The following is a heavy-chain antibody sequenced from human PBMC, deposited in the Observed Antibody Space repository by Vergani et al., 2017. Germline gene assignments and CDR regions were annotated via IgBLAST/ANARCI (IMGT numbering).Heavy chain of an antibody. Sequence: QLQLQESGPGLVKPSATLSLTCSVSGASIRSSNYYWGWIRQPPGKGLEWIASIYYSGSTYYNPSLKSRVTISVDTSKNQFSLKLSSVTAADTAVYYCASPVWHGFYGNFDNWGQGTLVTVSS. CDR2: IYYSGST. V-gene: IGHV4-39*01. CDR1: GASIRSSNYY. J-gene: IGHJ4*02. D-gene: IGHD3-3*01. CDR3: ASPVWHGFYGNFDN.